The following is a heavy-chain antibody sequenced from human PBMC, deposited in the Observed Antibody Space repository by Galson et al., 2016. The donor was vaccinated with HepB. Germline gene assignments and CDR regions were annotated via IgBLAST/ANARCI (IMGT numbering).Heavy chain of an antibody. Sequence: SETLSLTCIVSGDSISSRKFYWGWIRQPPEKGLEWIASIHSDGTTYYNPSLKSRVTISLDTSKNQFSVKLTSVTAADTAVYYCATNAFDLWGQGIMVTVSS. CDR2: IHSDGTT. CDR1: GDSISSRKFY. CDR3: ATNAFDL. V-gene: IGHV4-39*01. J-gene: IGHJ3*01.